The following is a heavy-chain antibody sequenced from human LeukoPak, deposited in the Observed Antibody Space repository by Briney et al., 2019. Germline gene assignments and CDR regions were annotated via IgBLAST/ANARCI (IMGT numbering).Heavy chain of an antibody. CDR1: GGSISSYY. Sequence: SETLSLTCTVSGGSISSYYWSWIRQPAGKGLEWIGRIYTSGSTNYNPSLKGRVTMSVDTSKNQFSLKLSSVTAADTAVYYCARLDDSAEYFQHWGQGTLVTVSS. CDR3: ARLDDSAEYFQH. J-gene: IGHJ1*01. CDR2: IYTSGST. D-gene: IGHD3/OR15-3a*01. V-gene: IGHV4-4*07.